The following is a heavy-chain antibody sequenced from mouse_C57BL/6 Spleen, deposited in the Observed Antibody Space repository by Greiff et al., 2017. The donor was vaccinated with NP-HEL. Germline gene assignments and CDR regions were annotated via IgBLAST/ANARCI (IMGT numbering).Heavy chain of an antibody. CDR3: ARGGALREGYWYFDV. V-gene: IGHV1-72*01. CDR1: GYTFTSYW. CDR2: IDPNSGGT. J-gene: IGHJ1*03. Sequence: QVQLKQSGAELVKPGASVKLSCKASGYTFTSYWMHWVKQRPGRGLEWIGRIDPNSGGTKYNEKFKSKATLTVDKPSSTAYMQLSSLTSEDSAVYYCARGGALREGYWYFDVWGTGTTVTVSS. D-gene: IGHD1-1*01.